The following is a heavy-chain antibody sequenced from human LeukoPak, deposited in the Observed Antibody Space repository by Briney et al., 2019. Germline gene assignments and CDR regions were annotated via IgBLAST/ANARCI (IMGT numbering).Heavy chain of an antibody. Sequence: SETLSLTCAVYGGSFSGYYWSWIRQPPGEGLEWIGEINHSGSTNYNPSLKSRATISVAPPKNQSSLKLSSVAAAGPPVYYCARGGIVDTISFDSWGPRTLVTVSS. CDR2: INHSGST. J-gene: IGHJ4*02. CDR3: ARGGIVDTISFDS. CDR1: GGSFSGYY. V-gene: IGHV4-34*01. D-gene: IGHD5-12*01.